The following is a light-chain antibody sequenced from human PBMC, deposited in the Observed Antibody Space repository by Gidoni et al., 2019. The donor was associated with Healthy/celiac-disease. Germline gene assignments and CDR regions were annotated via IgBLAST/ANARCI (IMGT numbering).Light chain of an antibody. CDR1: QSVSSY. V-gene: IGKV3-11*01. CDR2: DAS. CDR3: QQRSNWPPH. J-gene: IGKJ4*01. Sequence: EIVLTQSPGTLSLSPGERATLSCRASQSVSSYLAWYQQKPGQAPRLLIYDASNRATGIPARFSGSGSGTDFTLTISSLEPEDFAVYYCQQRSNWPPHFGGGTKVEIK.